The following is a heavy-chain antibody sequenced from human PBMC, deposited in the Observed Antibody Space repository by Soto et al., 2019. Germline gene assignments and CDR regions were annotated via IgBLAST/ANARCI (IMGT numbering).Heavy chain of an antibody. CDR2: IYYSGST. Sequence: SETLSLTCTVSGGSISSGGYYWSWIRQHPGKGLEWIGYIYYSGSTYYNPSLKSRVTISVDTSKNQFSLKLSSVTAADTAVYYCARVSIDGYNLIDYWGQGTLVTVSS. CDR3: ARVSIDGYNLIDY. CDR1: GGSISSGGYY. V-gene: IGHV4-31*03. D-gene: IGHD5-12*01. J-gene: IGHJ4*02.